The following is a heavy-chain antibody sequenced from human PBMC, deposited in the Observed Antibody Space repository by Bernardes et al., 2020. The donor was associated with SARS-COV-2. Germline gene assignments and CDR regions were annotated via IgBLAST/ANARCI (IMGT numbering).Heavy chain of an antibody. J-gene: IGHJ3*02. D-gene: IGHD5-12*01. V-gene: IGHV3-9*01. CDR2: ISWNSGSI. CDR3: ANLLEGGYDTGTFDI. Sequence: GGSLRLSCAASGFTFDDYAMHWVRQAPGKGLEWVSGISWNSGSIGYADSVKGRFTISRDNAKNSLYLQMNSLRAEDTALYYCANLLEGGYDTGTFDIWGQGTMVTVSS. CDR1: GFTFDDYA.